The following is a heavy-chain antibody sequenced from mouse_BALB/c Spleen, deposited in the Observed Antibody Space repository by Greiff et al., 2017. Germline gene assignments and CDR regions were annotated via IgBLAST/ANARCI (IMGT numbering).Heavy chain of an antibody. V-gene: IGHV5-6*01. CDR1: GFSFSSYG. J-gene: IGHJ2*01. CDR3: ASQDLLRYFDY. D-gene: IGHD1-1*01. Sequence: EVQRVESGADLVKPARSLTLTCAASGFSFSSYGVSWVRQTPDKRLEWVGTISSGGSYTYYPASVNGRITITSDNAKNTLFLQMSSLKTEDTAMYYSASQDLLRYFDYWGQGTTLTVSS. CDR2: ISSGGSYT.